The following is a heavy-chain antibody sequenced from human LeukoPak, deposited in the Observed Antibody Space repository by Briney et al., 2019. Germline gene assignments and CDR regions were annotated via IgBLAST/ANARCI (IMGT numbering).Heavy chain of an antibody. V-gene: IGHV3-11*01. D-gene: IGHD6-13*01. CDR2: ISSSGSTI. J-gene: IGHJ6*02. Sequence: PGGSLRLSCAASGFTFSDYYMSWIRQAPGKGLGWVSYISSSGSTIYYADSVKGRFTISRDNAKNSLYLQMNSLRAGDTAVYYCARDREQLDVYYYYGMDVWGQGTTVTVSS. CDR3: ARDREQLDVYYYYGMDV. CDR1: GFTFSDYY.